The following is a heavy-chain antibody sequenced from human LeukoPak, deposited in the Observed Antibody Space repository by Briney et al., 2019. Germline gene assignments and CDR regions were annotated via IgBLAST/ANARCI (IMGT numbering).Heavy chain of an antibody. CDR2: INWNGGRI. J-gene: IGHJ5*02. CDR1: GFTFDDYG. CDR3: ARDDRLNYGSGSYYSDWFDP. D-gene: IGHD3-10*01. Sequence: PGGSLRLSCADSGFTFDDYGMSWVRQAPGKGLEWVSGINWNGGRIGYADSVKGRFTISRDNAKNSVYLQMNSLRAEDTALYHCARDDRLNYGSGSYYSDWFDPWGQGTLVIVSS. V-gene: IGHV3-20*01.